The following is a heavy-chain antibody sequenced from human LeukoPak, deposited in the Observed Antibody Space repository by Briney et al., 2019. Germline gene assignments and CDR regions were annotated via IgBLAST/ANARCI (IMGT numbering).Heavy chain of an antibody. CDR2: IKQDGSEK. Sequence: PGGSLRLSCTASGFTFSSYWMTWVRQAPGKGLEWVAHIKQDGSEKYYVDSVKGRFTISRDNAKNSLYLQMNSLRAEDTAVYYCARDGGRKDDYWGQGTLVTVSS. J-gene: IGHJ4*02. CDR1: GFTFSSYW. CDR3: ARDGGRKDDY. V-gene: IGHV3-7*01. D-gene: IGHD2-15*01.